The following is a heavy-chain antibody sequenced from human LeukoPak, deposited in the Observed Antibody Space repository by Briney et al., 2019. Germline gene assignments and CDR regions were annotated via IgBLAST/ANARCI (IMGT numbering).Heavy chain of an antibody. CDR2: ISSSGSTI. D-gene: IGHD2-15*01. J-gene: IGHJ6*03. V-gene: IGHV3-48*03. CDR1: GFTFSSYE. CDR3: ARENCSGGSCYYYYYYMDV. Sequence: GGSLRLSCATSGFTFSSYEMNWVRQAPGKELEWVSYISSSGSTIYYADSVKGRFTISRDNAKNSLYLQMNSLRAEDTAVYHCARENCSGGSCYYYYYYMDVWGKGTTVTISS.